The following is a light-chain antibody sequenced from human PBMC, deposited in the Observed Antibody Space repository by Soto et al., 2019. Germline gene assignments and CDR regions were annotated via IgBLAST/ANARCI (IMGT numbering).Light chain of an antibody. V-gene: IGLV2-14*03. CDR3: SSYTSSNTEV. Sequence: QSVLSQPAYVSGPPGQSITISCTGTSSDVGGYNYVSWYQHHPGKAPKLMIYDVSTRPSGVSNRFSGSKSGNTASLTISGLQAEDEADYYCSSYTSSNTEVFGTGT. J-gene: IGLJ1*01. CDR2: DVS. CDR1: SSDVGGYNY.